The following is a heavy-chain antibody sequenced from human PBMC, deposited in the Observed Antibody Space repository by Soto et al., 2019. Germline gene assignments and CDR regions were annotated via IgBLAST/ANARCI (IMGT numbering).Heavy chain of an antibody. Sequence: SETLSLTCTVSGGSISSYYWSWIRQPPGKGLEWIGYIYYSGSTNYNPSLKSRVTISVDTSKNQFSLKLSSVTAADTAVYYCARGRVVVTDIWRDNWFDPWGQGTLVTVSS. CDR2: IYYSGST. D-gene: IGHD2-21*02. J-gene: IGHJ5*02. V-gene: IGHV4-59*01. CDR3: ARGRVVVTDIWRDNWFDP. CDR1: GGSISSYY.